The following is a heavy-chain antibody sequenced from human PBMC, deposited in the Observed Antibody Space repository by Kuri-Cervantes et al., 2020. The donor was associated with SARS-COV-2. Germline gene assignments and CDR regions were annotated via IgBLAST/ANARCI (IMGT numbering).Heavy chain of an antibody. CDR1: GFIFSGYA. CDR2: ISSSSSTI. J-gene: IGHJ6*03. V-gene: IGHV3-48*02. D-gene: IGHD3-22*01. Sequence: GGSLRLSCKASGFIFSGYAIDWVRQAPGKGLEWVSYISSSSSTIYYADSVKGRFTIYRDNADNSLYLQMNSMRDDDTAVYYCSRTYDSSGSLYYYYYIDVWGKGTTVTVSS. CDR3: SRTYDSSGSLYYYYYIDV.